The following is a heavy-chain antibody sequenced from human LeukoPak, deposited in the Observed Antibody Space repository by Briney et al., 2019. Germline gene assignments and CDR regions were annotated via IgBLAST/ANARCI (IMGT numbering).Heavy chain of an antibody. J-gene: IGHJ4*02. Sequence: ETLSLTCAVYGGSFSGYYWSWIRQPPGKGLEWVSAISGSGGSTYYADSVKGRFTISRDNSKNTLYLQMNSLRVEDTAVYYCLVTPVDNDYWGQGTLVTVSS. V-gene: IGHV3-23*01. CDR1: GGSFSGYY. CDR3: LVTPVDNDY. CDR2: ISGSGGST. D-gene: IGHD4-23*01.